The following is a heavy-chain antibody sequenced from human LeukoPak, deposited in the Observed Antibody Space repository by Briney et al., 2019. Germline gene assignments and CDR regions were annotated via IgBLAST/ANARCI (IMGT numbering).Heavy chain of an antibody. J-gene: IGHJ4*02. CDR3: ARGPDIVDRPFDY. CDR2: INPNSGGT. Sequence: ASVKVSCKASGYTFTAFPMHWVRQAPGQGLEWMGWINPNSGGTNYAQKFQGRVTMTRDTSISTAYMELSRLRSDDTAVYYCARGPDIVDRPFDYRGQGTLVTVSS. CDR1: GYTFTAFP. D-gene: IGHD2-15*01. V-gene: IGHV1-2*02.